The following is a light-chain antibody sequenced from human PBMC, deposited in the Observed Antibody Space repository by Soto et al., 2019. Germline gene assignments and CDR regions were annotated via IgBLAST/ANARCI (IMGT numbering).Light chain of an antibody. CDR3: QQYNNWPPDYT. CDR1: QSVNSN. Sequence: EIVMTQSPATLSVSPGERATLSCRASQSVNSNLAWYQQKPGQGPRLHIYDAATRATGIPARFSGSGSGTEFTLTISSLQSEDFAVYYCQQYNNWPPDYTFGQGTKLEIK. V-gene: IGKV3-15*01. J-gene: IGKJ2*01. CDR2: DAA.